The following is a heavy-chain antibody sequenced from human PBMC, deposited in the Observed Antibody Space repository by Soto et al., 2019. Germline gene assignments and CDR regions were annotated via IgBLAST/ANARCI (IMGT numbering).Heavy chain of an antibody. CDR3: ASFDSSGYSFPY. CDR2: ISSSSSYI. D-gene: IGHD3-22*01. CDR1: GFTFSSYS. Sequence: GGSLILSCAACGFTFSSYSMNWVRQAPGKGLEWVSSISSSSSYIYYADSVKGRFTISRDNAKNSLYLQMNSLRAEDTAVYYCASFDSSGYSFPYWGQGTLVTVSS. V-gene: IGHV3-21*01. J-gene: IGHJ4*02.